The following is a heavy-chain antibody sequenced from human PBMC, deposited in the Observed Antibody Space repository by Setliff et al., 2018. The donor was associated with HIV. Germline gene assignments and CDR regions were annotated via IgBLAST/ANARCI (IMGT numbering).Heavy chain of an antibody. J-gene: IGHJ4*02. CDR2: VNRDGSST. Sequence: PGGSLRLSCAASGFTFDRFWMHWVRQAPGKGLVWVSRVNRDGSSTTYADSVKDRFTISRDNAKNTLYLQMNSLKIEDTAFYYCSDYGPLGVFWGQGTLVTVSS. D-gene: IGHD4-17*01. V-gene: IGHV3-74*01. CDR3: SDYGPLGVF. CDR1: GFTFDRFW.